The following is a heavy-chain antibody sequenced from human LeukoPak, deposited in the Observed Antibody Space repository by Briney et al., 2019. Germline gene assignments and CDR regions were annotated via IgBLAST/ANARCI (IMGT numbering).Heavy chain of an antibody. D-gene: IGHD2-2*01. V-gene: IGHV4-4*07. CDR3: ARDPFGSREYNWFDP. CDR1: GGSISSYY. J-gene: IGHJ5*02. CDR2: IYTSGSA. Sequence: PSETLSLTCTVSGGSISSYYWSWLRQPAGKGLEWIGRIYTSGSANYNPSLKSRVTMSVDTSKNQFSLTLSSVTAADTAVYYCARDPFGSREYNWFDPWGQGTLVTVSS.